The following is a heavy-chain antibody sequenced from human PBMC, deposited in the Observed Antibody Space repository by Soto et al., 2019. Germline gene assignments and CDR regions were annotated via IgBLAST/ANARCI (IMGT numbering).Heavy chain of an antibody. CDR3: ARDRLMATAGTARHYFGLDV. D-gene: IGHD5-18*01. Sequence: QVQLQESGPGLVKPSQTLSLTCTVSGGSIRSGGYYWSWVRQNPREGLEWIENIYYSGNTYYNPSLKSRLTISVDTSKNQFSLNLSSVTAADTAVYYCARDRLMATAGTARHYFGLDVWGQGTTVTVSS. V-gene: IGHV4-31*03. CDR2: IYYSGNT. CDR1: GGSIRSGGYY. J-gene: IGHJ6*02.